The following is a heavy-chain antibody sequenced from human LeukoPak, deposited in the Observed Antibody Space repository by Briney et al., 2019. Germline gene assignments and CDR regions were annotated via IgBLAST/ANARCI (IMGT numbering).Heavy chain of an antibody. J-gene: IGHJ6*02. CDR2: IASDGSST. CDR1: GFTFSSYW. V-gene: IGHV3-74*01. CDR3: ARYCGGDCYGMDV. D-gene: IGHD2-21*02. Sequence: GGSLRLSCAASGFTFSSYWMNWVRQAPGKGLVWVSRIASDGSSTTYADSVKGRFSISRDNAKNTLYLQMNSLRVEDTAVYYCARYCGGDCYGMDVWGQGTTVTVSS.